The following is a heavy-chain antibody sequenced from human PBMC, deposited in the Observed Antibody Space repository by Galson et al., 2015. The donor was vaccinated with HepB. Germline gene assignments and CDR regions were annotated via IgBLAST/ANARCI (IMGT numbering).Heavy chain of an antibody. D-gene: IGHD2-2*01. CDR1: GFTFSSYG. CDR3: AKARSSTISYWYFEL. V-gene: IGHV3-30*18. Sequence: SLRLSCAASGFTFSSYGMHWVRQAPGKGLEWVAVISYDGSNKYYADSVKGRFTISRDNSKNTLYLQMNSLRAEDTAVYYCAKARSSTISYWYFELWGRGTLVTVSS. CDR2: ISYDGSNK. J-gene: IGHJ2*01.